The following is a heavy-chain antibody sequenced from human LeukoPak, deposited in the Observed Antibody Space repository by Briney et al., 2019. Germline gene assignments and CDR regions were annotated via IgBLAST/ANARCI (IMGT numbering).Heavy chain of an antibody. D-gene: IGHD6-19*01. CDR1: GGSISSSSYY. Sequence: KPSETLSLTCSVSGGSISSSSYYWGWIRQPPGKGLEWIGSIYYSGSTYYNPSLKSRVTISVDTSKNQFSLKLSSVTAADTAVYYRARTYSSGWYRDDYFDYWGQGTLVTVSS. V-gene: IGHV4-39*01. J-gene: IGHJ4*02. CDR2: IYYSGST. CDR3: ARTYSSGWYRDDYFDY.